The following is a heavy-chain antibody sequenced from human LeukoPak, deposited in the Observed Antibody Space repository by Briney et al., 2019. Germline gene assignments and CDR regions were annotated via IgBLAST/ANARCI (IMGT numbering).Heavy chain of an antibody. CDR3: AREKELRFFDY. CDR1: GGSISSYY. Sequence: SETLSLTCTVSGGSISSYYWSWIRQPPGKGLEWIGYIYYSGSTNYNPSLKSRVTISVDTSKNQFSLKLSSVTAADTAVYYCAREKELRFFDYWGQGTLVTVSS. J-gene: IGHJ4*02. V-gene: IGHV4-59*12. CDR2: IYYSGST. D-gene: IGHD3-3*01.